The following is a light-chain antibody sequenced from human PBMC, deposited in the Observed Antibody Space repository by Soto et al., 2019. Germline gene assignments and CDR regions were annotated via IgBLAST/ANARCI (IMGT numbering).Light chain of an antibody. CDR1: SGYSTNA. V-gene: IGLV4-69*01. J-gene: IGLJ3*02. Sequence: QAVVTQSPSASASLGASVKLTCTLSSGYSTNAIVWHQQQSEKGPRFLMKINYDGTHSKGDGFFDRFSGSSSGAERHLSISSLQSEDEADYYCQSLGTGIQVFGGVTKLTVL. CDR3: QSLGTGIQV. CDR2: INYDGTH.